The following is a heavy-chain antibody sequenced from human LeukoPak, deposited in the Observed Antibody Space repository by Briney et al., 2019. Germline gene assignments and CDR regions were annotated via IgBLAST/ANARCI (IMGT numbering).Heavy chain of an antibody. V-gene: IGHV4-34*12. D-gene: IGHD5-12*01. CDR1: GGTFSDYY. CDR2: VMDSGRT. J-gene: IGHJ6*03. CDR3: VREHNIVIPTARTYYYYYMDV. Sequence: SETLSLTYAVYGGTFSDYYWSWIRQSPGKGLEWIGEVMDSGRTNYNPSLKSRVTISIDTSKNQFSLRLSSMTAADTAVYYCVREHNIVIPTARTYYYYYMDVWGKGTTVTVSS.